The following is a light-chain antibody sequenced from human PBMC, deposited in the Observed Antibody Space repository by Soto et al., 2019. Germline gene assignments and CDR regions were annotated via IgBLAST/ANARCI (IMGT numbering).Light chain of an antibody. V-gene: IGKV3D-20*01. Sequence: IVLTQSPGTLSLSPGEVATLSCGASQTITYNFLAWYQKKPGLAPRLLVYDASNRATGIPDRFSGSGSGTDFTLTISTLEPEDVAVYYCQQYGESSSTFGGGTRMEI. CDR3: QQYGESSST. CDR2: DAS. J-gene: IGKJ4*01. CDR1: QTITYNF.